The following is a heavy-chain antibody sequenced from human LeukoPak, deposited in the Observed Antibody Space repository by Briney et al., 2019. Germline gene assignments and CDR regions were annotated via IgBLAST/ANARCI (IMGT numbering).Heavy chain of an antibody. D-gene: IGHD6-13*01. Sequence: PSETLSLTCAVYGGSFSGYYWSWIRQPPGKGLECIGEINHSGSTNYNPSLKSRVTISVDTSKNQFSLKLSSVTAADTAVYYCARGRIAAAGIPGYWGQGTLVTVSS. CDR1: GGSFSGYY. CDR3: ARGRIAAAGIPGY. J-gene: IGHJ4*02. V-gene: IGHV4-34*01. CDR2: INHSGST.